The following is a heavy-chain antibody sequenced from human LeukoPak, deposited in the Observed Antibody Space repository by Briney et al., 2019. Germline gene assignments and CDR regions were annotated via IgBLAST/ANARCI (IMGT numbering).Heavy chain of an antibody. CDR2: ISSSSNYI. D-gene: IGHD4-17*01. J-gene: IGHJ4*02. V-gene: IGHV3-21*01. CDR1: GFTFSSYG. Sequence: PGGSLRLSCAASGFTFSSYGMNWVRQAPGKGLEWFSSISSSSNYIYYADSVEGRFTISRDNAKNSLYLQMNSLRAEDTAVYFCVRTTVSYFDYWGQGILVTVSS. CDR3: VRTTVSYFDY.